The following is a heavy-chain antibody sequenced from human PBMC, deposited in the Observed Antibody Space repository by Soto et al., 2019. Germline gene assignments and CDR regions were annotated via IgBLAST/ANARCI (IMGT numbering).Heavy chain of an antibody. CDR3: ATPPGYDFWSGYLYY. V-gene: IGHV5-51*01. CDR2: IYPGDSDT. Sequence: PGESLKFSCKGSGYSFTSYWIGWVRQMPGKGLEWMGIIYPGDSDTRYSPSFQGQVTISADKSISTAYLQWSSLKASDTAMYYCATPPGYDFWSGYLYYWGQGTLVTVSS. J-gene: IGHJ4*02. D-gene: IGHD3-3*01. CDR1: GYSFTSYW.